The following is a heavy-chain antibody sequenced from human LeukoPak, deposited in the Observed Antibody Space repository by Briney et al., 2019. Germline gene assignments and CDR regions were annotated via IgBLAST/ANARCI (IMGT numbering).Heavy chain of an antibody. CDR2: IDPSDSSS. CDR3: ARRYRAAAGPFDY. V-gene: IGHV5-10-1*01. J-gene: IGHJ4*02. CDR1: GYSFPTYW. D-gene: IGHD6-13*01. Sequence: GESLKISCKGSGYSFPTYWITWVRQMPGKGLEWMGRIDPSDSSSKYSPSFQGHVTISVDRSITTAYLQWNSLKASDTAMYYCARRYRAAAGPFDYWGQGTLVTVSS.